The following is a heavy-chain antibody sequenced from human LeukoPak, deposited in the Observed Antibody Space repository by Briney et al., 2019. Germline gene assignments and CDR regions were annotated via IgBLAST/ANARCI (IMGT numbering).Heavy chain of an antibody. Sequence: GGSLRLSCVASGFIFNDYAIHWVRQAPGKGLEWVSGISWNSGSIGYAESVEGRFTISRDNAENSPYLQMNSLRAEDTALYFCARRWGSYRYFDYWGQGTLVTVSS. CDR2: ISWNSGSI. CDR3: ARRWGSYRYFDY. J-gene: IGHJ4*02. CDR1: GFIFNDYA. V-gene: IGHV3-9*01. D-gene: IGHD3-16*02.